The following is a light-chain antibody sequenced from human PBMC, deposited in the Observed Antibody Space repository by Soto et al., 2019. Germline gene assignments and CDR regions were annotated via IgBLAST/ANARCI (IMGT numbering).Light chain of an antibody. CDR3: FSYAGNTIQYV. CDR1: SSDVGSYNR. J-gene: IGLJ1*01. V-gene: IGLV2-23*02. Sequence: QSALTQPTSVSGSPGQSVTISCTGTSSDVGSYNRVSWYQQHPGKAPKLMIYEVTKRPSGVSDRFSGSKSGNTASLTISGLQAEDEADYYCFSYAGNTIQYVFGTGTKVTV. CDR2: EVT.